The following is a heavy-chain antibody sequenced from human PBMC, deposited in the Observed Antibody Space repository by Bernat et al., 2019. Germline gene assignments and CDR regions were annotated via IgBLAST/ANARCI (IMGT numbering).Heavy chain of an antibody. CDR2: TRNKANSYTT. V-gene: IGHV3-72*01. CDR1: GFTFSDHY. Sequence: EVQLVESGGGLVQPGGSLRLSCAASGFTFSDHYMDWVRQAPGRGLEWVGRTRNKANSYTTEYAASVKGRFTISRDDSKNSLYLQMNSLKTEDTAVYYCARVRGYFDLWGRGTLVTVSS. J-gene: IGHJ2*01. CDR3: ARVRGYFDL.